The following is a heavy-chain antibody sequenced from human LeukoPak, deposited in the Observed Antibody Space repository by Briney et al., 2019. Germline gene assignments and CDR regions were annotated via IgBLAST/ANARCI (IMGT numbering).Heavy chain of an antibody. CDR3: ARGGSSGDDAFDI. CDR1: GFTFSSYS. D-gene: IGHD6-19*01. V-gene: IGHV3-30*02. J-gene: IGHJ3*02. Sequence: GGSLRLSCAASGFTFSSYSMNWVRQAPGKGLEWVAFIRYDGSNKYYADSVKGRFTISRDNAKNTLYLQMNSLRAEDTAVYYCARGGSSGDDAFDIWGQGTMVTVSS. CDR2: IRYDGSNK.